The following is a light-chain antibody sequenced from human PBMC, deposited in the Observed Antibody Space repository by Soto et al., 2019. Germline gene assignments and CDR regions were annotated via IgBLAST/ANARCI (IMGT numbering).Light chain of an antibody. CDR3: QQYASSPWT. Sequence: ENVLTQSPGTLSLSPGERATLSCRASQSVSSSYLAWYQQKPGQAPRLLLYGASSRASGIPDRFSGSGSGTDFTLTISRLEPEDFAVYSCQQYASSPWTFGQGTKVDIK. CDR1: QSVSSSY. V-gene: IGKV3-20*01. CDR2: GAS. J-gene: IGKJ1*01.